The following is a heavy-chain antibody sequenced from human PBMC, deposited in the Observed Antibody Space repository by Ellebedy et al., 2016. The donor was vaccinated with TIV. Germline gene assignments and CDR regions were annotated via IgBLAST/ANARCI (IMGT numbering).Heavy chain of an antibody. CDR2: IYYSGST. CDR3: ARVQLIRRPPRGYYYYMDV. Sequence: SETLSLTXTVSGGSVSSGSSYWSWIRQPPGKGLEWIGYIYYSGSTNYNPSLKSRVTISVDTSKNQFSLKLSSVTAADTAVYYCARVQLIRRPPRGYYYYMDVWGKGTTVTVSS. V-gene: IGHV4-61*01. D-gene: IGHD6-13*01. CDR1: GGSVSSGSSY. J-gene: IGHJ6*03.